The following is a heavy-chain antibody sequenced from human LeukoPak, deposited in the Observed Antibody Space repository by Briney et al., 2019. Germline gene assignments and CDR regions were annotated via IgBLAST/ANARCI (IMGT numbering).Heavy chain of an antibody. CDR2: MNPNSGNT. J-gene: IGHJ4*02. CDR1: GYTFTSYD. D-gene: IGHD6-13*01. Sequence: ASVKVSCKASGYTFTSYDINWVRQATGQGLEWMGWMNPNSGNTGYAQKFQGRVTMTRNTSISTAYMELSSLRSEDTAVYYCARSIAAAGSADYWGQGTLVTVSS. V-gene: IGHV1-8*01. CDR3: ARSIAAAGSADY.